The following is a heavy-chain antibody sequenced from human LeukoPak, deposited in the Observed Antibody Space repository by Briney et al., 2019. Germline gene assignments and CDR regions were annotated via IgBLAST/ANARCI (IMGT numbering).Heavy chain of an antibody. CDR3: AKDLLTTSSRLFDP. CDR2: ISFDGGNK. Sequence: PGGSLRLSCADSGYTFSSYGMHWIRQAPGKGLEWVAVISFDGGNKKYADSVRGRFTISRDNSNNTVFLQMSSLRPDDTGVYYFAKDLLTTSSRLFDPWGQGTLVTVSS. V-gene: IGHV3-30*18. D-gene: IGHD3-16*01. CDR1: GYTFSSYG. J-gene: IGHJ5*02.